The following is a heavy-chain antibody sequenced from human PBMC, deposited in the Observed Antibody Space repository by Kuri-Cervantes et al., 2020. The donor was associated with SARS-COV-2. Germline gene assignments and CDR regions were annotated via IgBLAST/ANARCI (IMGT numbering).Heavy chain of an antibody. CDR3: ARASTSALYYYYYYMDV. CDR2: IWYDGSNK. V-gene: IGHV3-33*01. J-gene: IGHJ6*03. Sequence: GESLKISCAASGFTFSSYGMHWVRQAPGKGLEWVAVIWYDGSNKYYADSVKGRFTISRDNSKNTLYLQINSLRAEDTAVYYCARASTSALYYYYYYMDVWGKGTTVTGSS. CDR1: GFTFSSYG.